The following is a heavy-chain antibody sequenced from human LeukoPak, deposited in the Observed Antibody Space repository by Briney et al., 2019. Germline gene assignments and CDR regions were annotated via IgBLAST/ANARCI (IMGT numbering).Heavy chain of an antibody. CDR1: GGSFSGYY. CDR2: INHSGST. J-gene: IGHJ4*02. CDR3: ARQGLRYFDWLPNRTTVSDY. Sequence: PSETLSLTCAVYGGSFSGYYWSWIRQPPGKGLEWIGEINHSGSTNYNPSLKSRVTISVDTSKNQFSLKLSSVTAADTAVYYCARQGLRYFDWLPNRTTVSDYWGQGTLVTVSS. V-gene: IGHV4-34*01. D-gene: IGHD3-9*01.